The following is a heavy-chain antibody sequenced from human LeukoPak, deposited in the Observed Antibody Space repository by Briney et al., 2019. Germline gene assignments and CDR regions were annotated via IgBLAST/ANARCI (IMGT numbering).Heavy chain of an antibody. CDR3: ARDLGGATVTTGGDY. J-gene: IGHJ4*02. D-gene: IGHD4-17*01. CDR2: IYHSGST. Sequence: PSETLSLTCAVSGGSISSSNWWSWVRQPPGKGLEWIGEIYHSGSTNYNPSLKSRVTISVDKSKNQFSLKLSSVTAADTAVYYCARDLGGATVTTGGDYWGQGTLVTVSS. CDR1: GGSISSSNW. V-gene: IGHV4-4*02.